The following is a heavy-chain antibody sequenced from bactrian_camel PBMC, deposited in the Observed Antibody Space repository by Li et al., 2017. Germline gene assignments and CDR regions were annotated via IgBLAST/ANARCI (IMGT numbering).Heavy chain of an antibody. V-gene: IGHV3S42*01. CDR3: AASTGAMIARLLRRPSDFVY. CDR2: VYRTSGTT. D-gene: IGHD5*01. Sequence: VQLVESGGGSVQTGGSLILACVWSGIPGGYCMGWFRQLPGKEREGVAAVYRTSGTTTYADSVKGRFTISHDNAKNTLLLQMSDLKPEDTAMYYCAASTGAMIARLLRRPSDFVYWGQGTQVTVS. CDR1: GIPGGYC. J-gene: IGHJ6*01.